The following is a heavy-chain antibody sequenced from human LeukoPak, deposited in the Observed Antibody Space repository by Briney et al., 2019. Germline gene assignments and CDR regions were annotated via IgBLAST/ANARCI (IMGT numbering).Heavy chain of an antibody. J-gene: IGHJ6*02. CDR1: GVSISSGGYH. CDR2: IYYSGST. D-gene: IGHD1-26*01. Sequence: SQTLSLTCTVSGVSISSGGYHWSWIHQHPEKGLEWIGYIYYSGSTYYNPSLKSRVSISVDTSKNQFSLKLNSVTVADTAVYYCAREADSGTYARYGMDVWGQGTTVTVSS. V-gene: IGHV4-31*03. CDR3: AREADSGTYARYGMDV.